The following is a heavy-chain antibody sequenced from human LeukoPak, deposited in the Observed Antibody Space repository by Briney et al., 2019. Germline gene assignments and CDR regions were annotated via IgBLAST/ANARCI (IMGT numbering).Heavy chain of an antibody. Sequence: SETLSLTCTVSGGSISDSRYFCGWIRQPPGKGLEWIGSIDYSGKIYHNPSLKSRVTISADTSKNQFSLKLTSVTAADTAVYYCARLSPRCCDYWGQGTLVTVSS. J-gene: IGHJ4*02. CDR2: IDYSGKI. CDR1: GGSISDSRYF. D-gene: IGHD4/OR15-4a*01. CDR3: ARLSPRCCDY. V-gene: IGHV4-39*01.